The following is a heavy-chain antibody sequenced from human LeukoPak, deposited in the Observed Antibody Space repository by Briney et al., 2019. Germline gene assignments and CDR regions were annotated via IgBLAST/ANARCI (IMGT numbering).Heavy chain of an antibody. CDR1: GFTFSSYW. Sequence: PGGSLRLSCAASGFTFSSYWMSWVRQAPGKGLEWVANIDEGAGKRFYGDSVKGRVTISRDNAKNSLYLQMNSLRAEDTAVYYCARERPGSASAFDSWGQGTLVTVSP. CDR2: IDEGAGKR. CDR3: ARERPGSASAFDS. V-gene: IGHV3-7*01. J-gene: IGHJ4*02. D-gene: IGHD6-25*01.